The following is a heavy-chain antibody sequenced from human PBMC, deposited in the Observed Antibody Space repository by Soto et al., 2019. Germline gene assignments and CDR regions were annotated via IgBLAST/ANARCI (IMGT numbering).Heavy chain of an antibody. CDR2: ISGHNGNT. CDR1: GYTFTNHG. Sequence: ASVKVSCKASGYTFTNHGTSWVRQAPGQGLEWLGWISGHNGNTKYAQRLKGRVTMTADTSTSTAYMELRSLSSDDTAVYYCARDLYPLAYYFDFWGQGTLVTVSS. J-gene: IGHJ4*02. V-gene: IGHV1-18*04. D-gene: IGHD2-8*01. CDR3: ARDLYPLAYYFDF.